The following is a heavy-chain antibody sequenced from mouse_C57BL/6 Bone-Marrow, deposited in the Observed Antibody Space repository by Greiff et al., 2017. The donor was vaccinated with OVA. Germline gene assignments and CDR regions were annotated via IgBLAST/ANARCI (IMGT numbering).Heavy chain of an antibody. CDR3: ARDPGFFYAMDY. J-gene: IGHJ4*01. Sequence: EVKLVESGPGLVKPSQSLSLTCSVTGYSITSGYYWNWIRQFPGNKLEWMGYISYDGSNNYNPSLKNRISITRDTSKNQFFLKLNSVTTEDTATYYCARDPGFFYAMDYWGQGTSVTVSS. V-gene: IGHV3-6*01. CDR1: GYSITSGYY. CDR2: ISYDGSN.